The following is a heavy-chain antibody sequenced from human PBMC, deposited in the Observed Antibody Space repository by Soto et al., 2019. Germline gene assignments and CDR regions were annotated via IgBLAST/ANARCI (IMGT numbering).Heavy chain of an antibody. CDR3: ARDLGYYDSSGRRSAFDI. D-gene: IGHD3-22*01. Sequence: GGSLRLSCAASGFTFSSYSMNWVRQAPGKGLEWVSSISSSSSYIYYADSVKGRFTISRDNAKNSLYLQMNSLRAEDTAVYYCARDLGYYDSSGRRSAFDIWGQGAMVTVSS. V-gene: IGHV3-21*01. CDR2: ISSSSSYI. J-gene: IGHJ3*02. CDR1: GFTFSSYS.